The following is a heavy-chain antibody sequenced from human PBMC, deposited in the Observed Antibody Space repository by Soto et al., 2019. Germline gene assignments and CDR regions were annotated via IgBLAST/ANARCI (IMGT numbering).Heavy chain of an antibody. CDR1: GFSVSSNY. CDR2: TYSGGNT. J-gene: IGHJ4*02. D-gene: IGHD5-18*01. CDR3: ARGNGYPTRFDY. V-gene: IGHV3-53*01. Sequence: EVQLVESGGGLIQPGGSLRLSCAASGFSVSSNYMSWVRQAPGKGLEWVSVTYSGGNTYYADSVKGRFTISRDNSKNTLYFQMNSLRAGATAVYYCARGNGYPTRFDYWGQGTLVTVSS.